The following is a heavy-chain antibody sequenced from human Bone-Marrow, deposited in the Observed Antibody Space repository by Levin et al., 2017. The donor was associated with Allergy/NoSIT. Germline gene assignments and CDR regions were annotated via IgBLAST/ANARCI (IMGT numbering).Heavy chain of an antibody. Sequence: SGPTLVKPTQTLTLTCTFSGFSLSTSGVGVGWIRQPPGKALEWLALIYWNDDKRYRPSLKSRLTITKDTSKNQVVLAMTNMDPVDTATYYCAHSSYVDYGVRYFYFWGRGTLVTVSS. CDR3: AHSSYVDYGVRYFYF. CDR2: IYWNDDK. V-gene: IGHV2-5*01. J-gene: IGHJ2*01. CDR1: GFSLSTSGVG. D-gene: IGHD4-17*01.